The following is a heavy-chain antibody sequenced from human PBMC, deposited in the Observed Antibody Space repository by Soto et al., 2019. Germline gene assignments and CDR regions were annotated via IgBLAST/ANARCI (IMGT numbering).Heavy chain of an antibody. Sequence: ASVKVSCKASGNTFTSYDINWVRQATGHGLEWMGWINPNSGNIGYAQRFQGRVTMTRDTAIRTAYMEVSRLRSDDTAVYYCARGRASGSYYLLDYWGQGTLVTVSS. CDR3: ARGRASGSYYLLDY. J-gene: IGHJ4*02. D-gene: IGHD3-10*01. CDR1: GNTFTSYD. CDR2: INPNSGNI. V-gene: IGHV1-8*01.